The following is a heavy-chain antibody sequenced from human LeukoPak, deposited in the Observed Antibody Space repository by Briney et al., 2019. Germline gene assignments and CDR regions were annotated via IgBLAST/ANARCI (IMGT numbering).Heavy chain of an antibody. CDR2: IYSGGST. CDR3: ARGPNWDKSFDY. D-gene: IGHD1/OR15-1a*01. Sequence: GGSLRLSCAASGFTVSSNYMSWVRQGPGKGLEWVSVIYSGGSTYYADSVKGRFTISRDNSKNTLYLQMNSLRAEDTAVYYCARGPNWDKSFDYWGQGTLVTVSS. J-gene: IGHJ4*02. V-gene: IGHV3-53*01. CDR1: GFTVSSNY.